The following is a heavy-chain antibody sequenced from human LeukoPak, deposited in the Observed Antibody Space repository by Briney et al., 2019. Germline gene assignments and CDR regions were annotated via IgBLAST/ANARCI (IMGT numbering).Heavy chain of an antibody. CDR1: GGFISTYY. CDR3: ARAEKAVTGTLDS. CDR2: IYYSGNT. V-gene: IGHV4-59*01. J-gene: IGHJ4*02. Sequence: PSETLSLTCTVSGGFISTYYCSWIRQPPGKGLEWIGYIYYSGNTKYNPSLESRVTISTDTSKNQFSLRLTSVTAADTAVYYCARAEKAVTGTLDSWGQGTLITVSS. D-gene: IGHD6-19*01.